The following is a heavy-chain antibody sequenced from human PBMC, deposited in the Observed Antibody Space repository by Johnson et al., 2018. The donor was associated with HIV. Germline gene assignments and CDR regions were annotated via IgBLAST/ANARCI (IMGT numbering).Heavy chain of an antibody. J-gene: IGHJ3*02. CDR2: IGTAGDT. CDR3: AKDHIVVVTAKDAFDI. D-gene: IGHD2-21*02. Sequence: MQLVESGGGLIQPGGSLRLSCAASGFTVSSYDMHWVRQVTGKGLEWVSAIGTAGDTYYPGSVKGRFTISRDNSKNTLYLQMNSLRAEDTAVYYCAKDHIVVVTAKDAFDIWGQGTMVTVSS. CDR1: GFTVSSYD. V-gene: IGHV3-13*01.